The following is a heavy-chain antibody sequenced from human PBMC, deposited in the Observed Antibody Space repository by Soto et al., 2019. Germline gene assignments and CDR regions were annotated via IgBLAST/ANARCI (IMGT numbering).Heavy chain of an antibody. CDR2: ISSSRSTI. V-gene: IGHV3-11*01. CDR1: GFTFSDYY. CDR3: ARAQGNDYYYYGMDV. D-gene: IGHD1-1*01. Sequence: SGGSLRLSCAASGFTFSDYYMSWIRQAPGKGLEWVSYISSSRSTIYYADSVKGRFTISRDNAKNSLYLQMNSLRAEDTAVYYCARAQGNDYYYYGMDVWGQGTTVTVSS. J-gene: IGHJ6*02.